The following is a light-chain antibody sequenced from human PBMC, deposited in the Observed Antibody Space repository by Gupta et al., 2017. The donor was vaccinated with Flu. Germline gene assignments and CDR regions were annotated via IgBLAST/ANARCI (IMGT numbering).Light chain of an antibody. CDR2: GDN. Sequence: QSVLTQPPSVSGAPGQRVTISCTGGSSNIGAGHDVHWYQQLPGTAPKLLIYGDNNQPSGVPDRFSGSKSGTSASLAITGLKAEDEADFYCQSYDDSLTAYVFGSGTKVTVL. CDR1: SSNIGAGHD. J-gene: IGLJ1*01. V-gene: IGLV1-40*01. CDR3: QSYDDSLTAYV.